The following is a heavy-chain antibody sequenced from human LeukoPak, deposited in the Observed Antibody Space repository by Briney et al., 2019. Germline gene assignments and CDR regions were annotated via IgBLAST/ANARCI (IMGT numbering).Heavy chain of an antibody. CDR1: GFTFSNAQ. J-gene: IGHJ4*02. V-gene: IGHV3-15*01. D-gene: IGHD1-26*01. CDR3: ATALKWALPNFDY. CDR2: IKSKTDGGTA. Sequence: GGSLRLSCAASGFTFSNAQMNWVRQAPGKGLEWVGRIKSKTDGGTADYAAPVKGRFTISRDDSKNTLDLQLNSLKTEDTAIYYCATALKWALPNFDYWGQGTLVTVSS.